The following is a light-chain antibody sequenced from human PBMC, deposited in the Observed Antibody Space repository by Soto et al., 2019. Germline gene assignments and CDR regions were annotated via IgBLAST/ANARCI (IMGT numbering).Light chain of an antibody. CDR3: QHYKSYSEA. Sequence: DIQMTLSPSILFGSVGGRVTISCRASKTISSWWDWDKKKTGKAPKLLIYKASTLTRGVPSRCSGSGSGTEFTLTSSSLQPDDVATYYCQHYKSYSEAFGQGTKVDIK. J-gene: IGKJ1*01. CDR2: KAS. CDR1: KTISSW. V-gene: IGKV1-5*03.